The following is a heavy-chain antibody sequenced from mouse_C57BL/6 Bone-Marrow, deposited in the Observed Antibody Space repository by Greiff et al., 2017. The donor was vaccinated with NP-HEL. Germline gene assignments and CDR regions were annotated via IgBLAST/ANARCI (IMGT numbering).Heavy chain of an antibody. CDR2: IHPNSGST. CDR1: GYTFTSYW. V-gene: IGHV1-64*01. Sequence: VQLQQPGAELVKPGASVKLSCKASGYTFTSYWMHWVKQRPGQGLEWIGMIHPNSGSTNYNEKFKSKATLTVDKSSSTAYMQLSSLTSEDSAVYYCARRGYYSNYDWYFDVWGTGTTVTVSS. CDR3: ARRGYYSNYDWYFDV. J-gene: IGHJ1*03. D-gene: IGHD2-5*01.